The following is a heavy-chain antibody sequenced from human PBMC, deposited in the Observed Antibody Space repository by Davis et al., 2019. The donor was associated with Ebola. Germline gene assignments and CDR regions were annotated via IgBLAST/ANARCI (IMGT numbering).Heavy chain of an antibody. J-gene: IGHJ6*02. V-gene: IGHV1-24*01. CDR2: FDPEDGET. D-gene: IGHD2-15*01. Sequence: ASVKVSCKASGYTFTSYDINWVRQAPGKGLEWMGGFDPEDGETIYAQKFQGRVTMTEDTSTDTAYMELSSLRSEDTAVYYCATGYCSGGSCRTVYYGMDVWGQGTTVTVSS. CDR3: ATGYCSGGSCRTVYYGMDV. CDR1: GYTFTSYD.